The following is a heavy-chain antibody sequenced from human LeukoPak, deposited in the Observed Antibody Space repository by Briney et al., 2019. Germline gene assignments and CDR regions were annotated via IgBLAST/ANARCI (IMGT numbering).Heavy chain of an antibody. CDR2: ISGSGGST. Sequence: PGGSLRLSCAASGFTFSSYAMSWVRQAPGKGLEWVSAISGSGGSTYYADSVKGRFTISRDNSKNTLYLQMNSLRAEDTAVYYCARVDHYSGYECFDYWGQGTLVTVSS. CDR3: ARVDHYSGYECFDY. V-gene: IGHV3-23*01. J-gene: IGHJ4*02. D-gene: IGHD5-12*01. CDR1: GFTFSSYA.